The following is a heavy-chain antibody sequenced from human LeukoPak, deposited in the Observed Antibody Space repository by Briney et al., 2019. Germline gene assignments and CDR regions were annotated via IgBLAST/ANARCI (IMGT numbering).Heavy chain of an antibody. Sequence: SEILSLTCTVSGGSFSTYYWSWIRQPPGKGLEWIGYIYYSGSTNYNPSLKSRVTISVDTSKNQFSLKLSSVTAADTAVYYCARYNMLAYCGGDCYYYFDYWGQGTLVTVSS. D-gene: IGHD2-21*02. CDR2: IYYSGST. CDR1: GGSFSTYY. J-gene: IGHJ4*02. CDR3: ARYNMLAYCGGDCYYYFDY. V-gene: IGHV4-59*08.